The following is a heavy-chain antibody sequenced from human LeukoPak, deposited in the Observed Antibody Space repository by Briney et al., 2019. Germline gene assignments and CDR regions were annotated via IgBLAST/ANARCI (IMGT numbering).Heavy chain of an antibody. CDR3: ARDFPLSGFDYFGEGDF. J-gene: IGHJ4*02. CDR1: GFTFSSYE. D-gene: IGHD5-12*01. CDR2: ISSGSSYI. Sequence: GGSLRLSCAASGFTFSSYEMNWVRQAPGKGLEWVSYISSGSSYIYHADSVKGRFTISRDNAKNSLYLQMNSLRVEDTAAYYCARDFPLSGFDYFGEGDFWGQGTLVTVSS. V-gene: IGHV3-21*05.